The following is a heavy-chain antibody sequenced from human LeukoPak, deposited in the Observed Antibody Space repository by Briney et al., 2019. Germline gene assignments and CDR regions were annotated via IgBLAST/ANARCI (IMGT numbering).Heavy chain of an antibody. V-gene: IGHV4-39*01. CDR3: ARQVEDMSSRYYYYMDV. Sequence: SETLSLTCTVSGGSISSSNYYWGWIRQPPGKGLEWIGSIYYSGSTYYNPSLKSRVTISVDTSKNQFSLKLSSVTAADTAVYYCARQVEDMSSRYYYYMDVWGKGTTVTISS. CDR2: IYYSGST. J-gene: IGHJ6*03. D-gene: IGHD2-15*01. CDR1: GGSISSSNYY.